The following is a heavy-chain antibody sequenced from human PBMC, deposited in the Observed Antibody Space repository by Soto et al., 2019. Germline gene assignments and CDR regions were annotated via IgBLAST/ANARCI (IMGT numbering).Heavy chain of an antibody. J-gene: IGHJ4*02. CDR3: AAGEASSRNLAPYYLDF. CDR1: GGSMRNYF. D-gene: IGHD6-13*01. Sequence: SETLSLTCTVSGGSMRNYFWTWIRQPPGKGLEWIGYIHYSGTTSFFPSYNPSLRSRVTISEDTSKNQFSLKLLSVTTADTAVYFCAAGEASSRNLAPYYLDFWGQGALVTVSS. CDR2: IHYSGTT. V-gene: IGHV4-59*01.